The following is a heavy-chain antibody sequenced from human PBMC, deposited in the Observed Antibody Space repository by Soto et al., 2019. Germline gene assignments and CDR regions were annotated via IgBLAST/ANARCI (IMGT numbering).Heavy chain of an antibody. D-gene: IGHD3-10*01. CDR1: HRSITRYY. CDR2: IYYSGST. CDR3: ARVWGGAFDI. Sequence: SESLTMNANIVHRSITRYYWSWIRQPPGKGLEWIGYIYYSGSTNYNPSLKSRVTISVDTSKNQFFLKLSSVTAADTAVYYCARVWGGAFDIWGQGTMVT. V-gene: IGHV4-59*01. J-gene: IGHJ3*02.